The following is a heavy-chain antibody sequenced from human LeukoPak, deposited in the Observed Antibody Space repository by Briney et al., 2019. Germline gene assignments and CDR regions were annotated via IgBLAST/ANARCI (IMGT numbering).Heavy chain of an antibody. V-gene: IGHV4-59*01. CDR2: ISYSGST. CDR3: ARSYGSGSYFDY. D-gene: IGHD3-10*01. J-gene: IGHJ4*02. Sequence: SETLSLTCTVSGCSISGYYWSWIRRPPGKGLEWIGDISYSGSTKYNPSLKSRVTMSVDTSKHQFSLNLSSVTAADTAVYYCARSYGSGSYFDYWGQGTLVTVSS. CDR1: GCSISGYY.